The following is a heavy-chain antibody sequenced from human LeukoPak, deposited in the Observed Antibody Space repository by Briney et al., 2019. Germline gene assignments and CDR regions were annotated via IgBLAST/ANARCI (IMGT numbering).Heavy chain of an antibody. D-gene: IGHD3-22*01. J-gene: IGHJ4*02. CDR2: ISAYNGNT. CDR1: GYTFTSYG. V-gene: IGHV1-18*01. CDR3: ARASDYYDSSGYYSPPRD. Sequence: ASVKVSCKASGYTFTSYGISWVRQAPGQGLEWMGWISAYNGNTNYAQKLQGRVTMTTDTSTSTAYMELRSLRSDDTAVYYCARASDYYDSSGYYSPPRDWGQGTLVTVSS.